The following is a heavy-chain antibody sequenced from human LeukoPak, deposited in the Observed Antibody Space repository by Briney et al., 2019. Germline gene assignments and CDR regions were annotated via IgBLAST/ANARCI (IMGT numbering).Heavy chain of an antibody. V-gene: IGHV3-11*06. Sequence: GGSLRLSCAASGFTFSDHYMSWTRQAPGKGLEWVSSISSSSSYIYYADSVKGRFTISRDNSKHALYLQMNSLRPEDTAIYYCAKDLSSSGSYSSVDYWGQGTLVTVSS. D-gene: IGHD1-26*01. CDR1: GFTFSDHY. CDR2: ISSSSSYI. J-gene: IGHJ4*02. CDR3: AKDLSSSGSYSSVDY.